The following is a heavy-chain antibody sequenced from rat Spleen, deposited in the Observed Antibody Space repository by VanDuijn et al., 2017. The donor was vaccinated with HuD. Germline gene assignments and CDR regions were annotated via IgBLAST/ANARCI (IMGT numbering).Heavy chain of an antibody. J-gene: IGHJ2*01. CDR1: GFSFRNYG. Sequence: EVQLVESGGGFVQPGRSLKLSCAASGFSFRNYGMAWVRQSPTKGLEWVATISYDGSSTYYRDSVKGRFTISRDNAKSTLYLQMDSLRSEDTATYYVARHRLVYFDYWGQGVMVTVSS. CDR2: ISYDGSST. V-gene: IGHV5-29*01. CDR3: ARHRLVYFDY. D-gene: IGHD4-2*01.